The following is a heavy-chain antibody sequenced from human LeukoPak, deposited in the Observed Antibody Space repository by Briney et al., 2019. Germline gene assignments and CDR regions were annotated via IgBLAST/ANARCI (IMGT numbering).Heavy chain of an antibody. J-gene: IGHJ5*02. CDR3: AKMVTATMRNWLDP. D-gene: IGHD2-21*02. Sequence: PRGSLRLSCAASGFTFRSHWMHWVRQAPGKGLIWVSRIDGDESATYYGDSVKGRFTISRDNSKNTLYLQMNSLRAEDTAVYYCAKMVTATMRNWLDPWGHGTQVTVSS. V-gene: IGHV3-74*01. CDR1: GFTFRSHW. CDR2: IDGDESAT.